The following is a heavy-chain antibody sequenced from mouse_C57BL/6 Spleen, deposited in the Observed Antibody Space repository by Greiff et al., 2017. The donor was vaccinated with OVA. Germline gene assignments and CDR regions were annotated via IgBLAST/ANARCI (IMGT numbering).Heavy chain of an antibody. CDR3: ARAGTGTDAMDY. D-gene: IGHD4-1*01. J-gene: IGHJ4*01. V-gene: IGHV3-6*01. CDR1: GYSITSGYY. CDR2: ISYDGSN. Sequence: EVQLVESGPGLVKPSQSLSLTCSVTGYSITSGYYWNWIRQFPGNKPEWMGYISYDGSNNYNPSLKNRISITRDTSKNQFFLKLNSVTTEDTATYYCARAGTGTDAMDYWGQGTSVTVSS.